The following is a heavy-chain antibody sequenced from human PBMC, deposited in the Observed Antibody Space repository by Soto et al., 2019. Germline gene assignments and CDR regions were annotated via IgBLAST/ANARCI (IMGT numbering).Heavy chain of an antibody. CDR2: ISAYNGNT. Sequence: QVQLVQSGAEVKKPGASVKVSCKASGYTFTSYGISWVRQAPGQGLEWMGWISAYNGNTNYAQKLQGRVTMTTDTSTSTAYLELRSLGSDDTAVYYCARVRITIFGVVISSWRFFDYWGQGTLVTVSS. J-gene: IGHJ4*02. D-gene: IGHD3-3*01. CDR3: ARVRITIFGVVISSWRFFDY. CDR1: GYTFTSYG. V-gene: IGHV1-18*01.